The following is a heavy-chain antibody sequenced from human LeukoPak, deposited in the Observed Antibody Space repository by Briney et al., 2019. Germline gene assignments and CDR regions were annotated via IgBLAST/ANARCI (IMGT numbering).Heavy chain of an antibody. J-gene: IGHJ6*02. V-gene: IGHV3-7*01. CDR3: ARDQVGYCSGGSCYSYYYYGMDV. CDR2: IKQDGSEK. D-gene: IGHD2-15*01. CDR1: GFTFSSYW. Sequence: GGSLRLSCAASGFTFSSYWMSWVRQAPGKGLEWVANIKQDGSEKYYVDSVKGRFTISRDNAKNPLYLQMNSLRAEDTAVYYCARDQVGYCSGGSCYSYYYYGMDVWGQGTTVTVSS.